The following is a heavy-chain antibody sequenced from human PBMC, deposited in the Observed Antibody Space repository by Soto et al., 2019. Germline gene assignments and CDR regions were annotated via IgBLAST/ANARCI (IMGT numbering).Heavy chain of an antibody. CDR2: IYHSGST. CDR3: ARIRITMVRGVIKLFDY. V-gene: IGHV4-4*02. CDR1: GGSISSSNW. Sequence: SETLSLTCAVSGGSISSSNWWSWVRQPPGKGLEWIGEIYHSGSTNYNPSLKSRVTISVDKSKNQFSLKLSSVTAADTAVYYCARIRITMVRGVIKLFDYWGQGTLVTVSS. D-gene: IGHD3-10*01. J-gene: IGHJ4*02.